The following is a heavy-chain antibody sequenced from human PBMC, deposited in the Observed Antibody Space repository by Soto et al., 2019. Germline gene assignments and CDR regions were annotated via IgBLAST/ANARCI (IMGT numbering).Heavy chain of an antibody. CDR3: ARAQDYGGRGGWFDP. CDR1: GYTFTSYY. J-gene: IGHJ5*02. D-gene: IGHD4-17*01. V-gene: IGHV1-46*01. CDR2: INPSGGST. Sequence: QVQLVQSGAEVKKPGASVKVSCKASGYTFTSYYMHWVRQAPGQGLEWMGIINPSGGSTSYAQKFQGRGTMTRDTSTSTVYMELSSLRSEDTAVYYCARAQDYGGRGGWFDPWGQGTLVTVSS.